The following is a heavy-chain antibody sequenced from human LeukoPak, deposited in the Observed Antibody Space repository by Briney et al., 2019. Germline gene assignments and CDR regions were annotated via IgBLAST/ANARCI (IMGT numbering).Heavy chain of an antibody. J-gene: IGHJ4*02. V-gene: IGHV4-59*01. D-gene: IGHD6-19*01. CDR1: GGSISGYH. Sequence: SETLSLTWNVSGGSISGYHWSWIRQPPGKGLEWLGYIYYSGSSNYNPSLKSRVTMSADTSKNQFSLKLSSVTAADTAVYYCASLGAVDYWGQGTLVTVSS. CDR3: ASLGAVDY. CDR2: IYYSGSS.